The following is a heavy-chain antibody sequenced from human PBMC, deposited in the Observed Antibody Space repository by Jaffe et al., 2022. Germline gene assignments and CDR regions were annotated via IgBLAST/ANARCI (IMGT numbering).Heavy chain of an antibody. J-gene: IGHJ4*02. Sequence: QVQLQESGPGLVKPSETLSLTCTVSGGSISSYYWSWIRQPPGKGLEWIGYIYYSGSTNYNPSLKSRVTISVDTSKNQFSLKLSSVTAADTAVYYCARDGRAYNWNPPTFDYWGQGTLVTVSS. CDR1: GGSISSYY. V-gene: IGHV4-59*01. D-gene: IGHD1-20*01. CDR3: ARDGRAYNWNPPTFDY. CDR2: IYYSGST.